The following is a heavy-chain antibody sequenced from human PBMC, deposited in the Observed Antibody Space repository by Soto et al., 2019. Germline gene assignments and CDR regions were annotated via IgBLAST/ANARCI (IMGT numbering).Heavy chain of an antibody. CDR1: GGSISSGGYY. V-gene: IGHV4-30-4*08. Sequence: SSETLSLTCTVSGGSISSGGYYWSWIRQHPGKGLEWIGYIYYSGSTYYNPSLKSRVTISVDTSKNQFSLNLSFVTAADTAVYYCATMGTPATGLYYFDYWGQGTLVTVSS. J-gene: IGHJ4*02. D-gene: IGHD1-7*01. CDR2: IYYSGST. CDR3: ATMGTPATGLYYFDY.